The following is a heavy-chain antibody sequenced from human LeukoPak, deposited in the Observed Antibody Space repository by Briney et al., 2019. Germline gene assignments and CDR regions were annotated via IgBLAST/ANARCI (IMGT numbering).Heavy chain of an antibody. Sequence: GASVKVSCKASGYTFTGYYMHWVRQAPGQGLEWMGWINPNSGGTNYAQKFQGRVTMTRDTSISTAYVELSRLRSDDTAVYYCARRGPYCSSTSCYVDYWGQGTLVTVSS. CDR2: INPNSGGT. D-gene: IGHD2-2*01. CDR3: ARRGPYCSSTSCYVDY. V-gene: IGHV1-2*02. J-gene: IGHJ4*02. CDR1: GYTFTGYY.